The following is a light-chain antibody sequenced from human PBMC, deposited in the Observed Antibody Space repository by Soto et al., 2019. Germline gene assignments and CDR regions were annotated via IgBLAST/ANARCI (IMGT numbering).Light chain of an antibody. V-gene: IGKV1-39*01. CDR1: QSISNY. Sequence: DIQMTQSPSSLSASVGDRVTITCRASQSISNYLSWYQRKPGKAPNLLIYAASNLQSGVPSRFSGSGSGTQFTLTISSVQPEDFATYFCHQSFTTPFTFGPGTKVDIK. CDR2: AAS. CDR3: HQSFTTPFT. J-gene: IGKJ3*01.